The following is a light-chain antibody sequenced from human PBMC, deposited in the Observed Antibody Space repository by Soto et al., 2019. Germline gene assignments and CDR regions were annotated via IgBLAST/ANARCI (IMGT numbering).Light chain of an antibody. CDR2: AAS. V-gene: IGKV3-20*01. CDR1: QSVSSSF. Sequence: EIVLTQSPGTLTLSPGEXXXXXXXASQSVSSSFLAWYQQRPGQAPRLLIYAASNTAPGIPDRFSGSGSGTDFTLTICRLEPEDFAVYYCQEYGTSRTFGQGTMVDVK. CDR3: QEYGTSRT. J-gene: IGKJ1*01.